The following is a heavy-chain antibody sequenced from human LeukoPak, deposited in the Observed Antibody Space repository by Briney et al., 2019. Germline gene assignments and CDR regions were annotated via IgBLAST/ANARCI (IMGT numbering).Heavy chain of an antibody. CDR2: ISSSSSYI. V-gene: IGHV3-21*01. Sequence: GGSLRLSCAASRFTFTNYAMNWVRQAPGKGLEWVSSISSSSSYIYYADSVKGRFTISTDNAKNSLYLQMNSLRAEDTAVYYCARGPEYGPRSTAWGQGTLVTVSS. D-gene: IGHD6-6*01. CDR1: RFTFTNYA. CDR3: ARGPEYGPRSTA. J-gene: IGHJ5*02.